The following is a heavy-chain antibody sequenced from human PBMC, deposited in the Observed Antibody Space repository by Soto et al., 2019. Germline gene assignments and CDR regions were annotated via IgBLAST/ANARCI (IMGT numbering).Heavy chain of an antibody. CDR3: ARDLFPGYSSGWYQH. Sequence: ASVKVSCKASGYTLTGYYMHWVRQAPGQGLEWMGWINPNSGGTNYAQKFQGWVTMTRDTSISTAYMELSRLRSGDTAVYYCARDLFPGYSSGWYQHWGQGTLVTVSS. J-gene: IGHJ1*01. CDR1: GYTLTGYY. CDR2: INPNSGGT. V-gene: IGHV1-2*04. D-gene: IGHD6-19*01.